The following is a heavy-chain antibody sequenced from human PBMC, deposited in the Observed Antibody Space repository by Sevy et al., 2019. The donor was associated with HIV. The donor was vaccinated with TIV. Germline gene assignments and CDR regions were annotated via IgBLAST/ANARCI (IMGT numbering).Heavy chain of an antibody. Sequence: ASVKVSCKASGYTFTSYGISWVRQAPGQGLEWMGWISAYNGNTNYAQKLQGRVTMTTDTSTSTAYMELRSLRSDDTAVYYCARDPCSSTSCLDTYYYYYGMDVWGQGTTVTVSS. CDR2: ISAYNGNT. V-gene: IGHV1-18*01. J-gene: IGHJ6*02. D-gene: IGHD2-2*01. CDR3: ARDPCSSTSCLDTYYYYYGMDV. CDR1: GYTFTSYG.